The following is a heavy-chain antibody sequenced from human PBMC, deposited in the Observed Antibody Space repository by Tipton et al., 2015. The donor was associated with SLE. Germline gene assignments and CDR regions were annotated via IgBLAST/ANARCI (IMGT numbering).Heavy chain of an antibody. V-gene: IGHV4-38-2*02. CDR2: IYHSGTT. D-gene: IGHD5-24*01. Sequence: TLSLTCTVSGFSTSNGYYWAWIRQPPGTGLEYIGNIYHSGTTYYNPSLRSRVTISVDTSKNQFSLKLTSISAADTAVYYCAKESRDVYNPASGYWGQGILVTVSS. J-gene: IGHJ4*02. CDR3: AKESRDVYNPASGY. CDR1: GFSTSNGYY.